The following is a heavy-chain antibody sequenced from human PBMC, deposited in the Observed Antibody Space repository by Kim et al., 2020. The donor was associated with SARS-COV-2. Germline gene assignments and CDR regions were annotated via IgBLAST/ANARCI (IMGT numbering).Heavy chain of an antibody. CDR1: GFTFSDYY. J-gene: IGHJ4*02. D-gene: IGHD5-18*01. CDR3: ARANSYGYKSLSLPYYFDY. Sequence: GGSLRLSCAASGFTFSDYYMSWIRQAPGKGLEWVSYISSSSTYTNYADSVKGRFTISRDNAKNSLYLQMNSLRAEDTAVYYCARANSYGYKSLSLPYYFDYWGQGTLVTVSS. V-gene: IGHV3-11*06. CDR2: ISSSSTYT.